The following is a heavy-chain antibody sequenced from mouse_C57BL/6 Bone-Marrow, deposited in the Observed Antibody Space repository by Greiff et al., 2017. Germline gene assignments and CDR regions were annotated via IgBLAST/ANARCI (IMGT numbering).Heavy chain of an antibody. D-gene: IGHD2-12*01. CDR2: IYPGDGDT. CDR3: ARDRIRLGPYAMDY. V-gene: IGHV1-80*01. J-gene: IGHJ4*01. CDR1: GYAFSSYW. Sequence: VQLQQSGAELVKPGASVKISCKASGYAFSSYWMNWVKQRPGKGLEWIGQIYPGDGDTNYNGQFKGKATLPADTSSSTAYMQLSSLTSEDSAVYFCARDRIRLGPYAMDYWGQGTSVTVSS.